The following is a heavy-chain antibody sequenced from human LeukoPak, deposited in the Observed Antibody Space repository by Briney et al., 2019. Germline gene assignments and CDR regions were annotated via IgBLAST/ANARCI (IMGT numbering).Heavy chain of an antibody. CDR3: ARRNYGDYDHYFDF. J-gene: IGHJ4*02. D-gene: IGHD4-17*01. V-gene: IGHV4-59*08. CDR1: GDSISSYC. Sequence: PSETLSLTCTVSGDSISSYCWSWIRQPPGKGLEWIGCICNSGSPNYNPSLKSRVTISGDTSRNQFSLRLSPVTAADTAVYFCARRNYGDYDHYFDFWGQGILVTVSS. CDR2: ICNSGSP.